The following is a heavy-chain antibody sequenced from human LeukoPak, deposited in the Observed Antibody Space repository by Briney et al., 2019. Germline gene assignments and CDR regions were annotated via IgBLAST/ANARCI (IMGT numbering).Heavy chain of an antibody. CDR2: ISSSGSII. Sequence: GGSLRLSCAASGFIFSDFYMSWIRQAPGKGLEWVSYISSSGSIIYYAESVKGRFTISRDNAKNSLYLQMNSLRAEDTAVYYCARDQGRWLGTFDHWGQGILVTVSS. D-gene: IGHD6-19*01. J-gene: IGHJ4*02. V-gene: IGHV3-11*01. CDR1: GFIFSDFY. CDR3: ARDQGRWLGTFDH.